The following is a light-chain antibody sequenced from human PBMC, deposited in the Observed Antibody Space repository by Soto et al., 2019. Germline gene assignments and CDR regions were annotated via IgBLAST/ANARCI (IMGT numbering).Light chain of an antibody. Sequence: QSVLTQPPSVSGSPGQSITVSCTGTSSDIGASNFVSWYQHLPGRAPKVIIFEATNRPSGVSDRFSGSKAGITASLTISELQADDEADYYGQSYDSSLSGYVFGTGTKVTVL. CDR1: SSDIGASNF. CDR2: EAT. J-gene: IGLJ1*01. CDR3: QSYDSSLSGYV. V-gene: IGLV2-14*01.